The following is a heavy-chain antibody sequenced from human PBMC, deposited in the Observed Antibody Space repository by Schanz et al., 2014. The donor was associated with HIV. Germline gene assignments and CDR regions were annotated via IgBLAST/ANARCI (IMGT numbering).Heavy chain of an antibody. J-gene: IGHJ6*02. CDR1: GFTFSTYS. CDR2: ISSGNRYI. CDR3: ARGPYGGMDV. Sequence: EVQLVESGGGLVKPGGSLRLSCAGSGFTFSTYSMNWVRRAPGKGLEWVSAISSGNRYIYYADSVKGRFTISRDNAKNSLYLQMNRLRAEDTAVYYCARGPYGGMDVWGQGTTVTVSS. D-gene: IGHD4-17*01. V-gene: IGHV3-21*01.